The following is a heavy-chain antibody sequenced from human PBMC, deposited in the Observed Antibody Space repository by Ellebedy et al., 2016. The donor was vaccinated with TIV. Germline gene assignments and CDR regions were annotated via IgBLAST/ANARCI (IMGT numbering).Heavy chain of an antibody. CDR1: GFTFSDHY. J-gene: IGHJ4*02. Sequence: GESLKISXAASGFTFSDHYMDWVRQAPGKGLEWVGRIKRKIDGGTTDYAAPVKGRFTISRDDSKDTLYLQMNSLKTEDTAVYYCTTVGYCTSTTCRDYWGQGTLVTVSS. V-gene: IGHV3-15*01. CDR3: TTVGYCTSTTCRDY. CDR2: IKRKIDGGTT. D-gene: IGHD2-2*01.